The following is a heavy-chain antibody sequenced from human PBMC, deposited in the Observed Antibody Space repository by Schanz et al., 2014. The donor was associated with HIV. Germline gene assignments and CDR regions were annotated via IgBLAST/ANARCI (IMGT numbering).Heavy chain of an antibody. D-gene: IGHD2-2*01. J-gene: IGHJ3*01. CDR1: GYTFTGYY. V-gene: IGHV1-2*02. CDR2: INPSSGGT. CDR3: ARMSPSSTSYGDAFDV. Sequence: QVQLVQSGAEVKKPGASVKVSCKASGYTFTGYYMHWVRQAPGQGLEWMGWINPSSGGTNYAQKFQGRVTMTRHTPTSTAYMELSSLRSDDTAVYYCARMSPSSTSYGDAFDVWGQGTMITVSS.